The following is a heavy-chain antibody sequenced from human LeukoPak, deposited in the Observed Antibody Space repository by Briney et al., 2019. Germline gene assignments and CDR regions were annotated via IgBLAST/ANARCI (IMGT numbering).Heavy chain of an antibody. CDR3: ARDGGYCTNGVCSEGRYYYYMDV. CDR2: IYYSGST. CDR1: GGSISSSSYY. D-gene: IGHD2-8*01. Sequence: SETLSLTCTVSGGSISSSSYYWGWIRQPPGKGLEWIGSIYYSGSTYYNPSLKSRVTISVDTSKNQFSLKLSSVTAADTAVYYCARDGGYCTNGVCSEGRYYYYMDVWGKGTTVTVSS. J-gene: IGHJ6*03. V-gene: IGHV4-39*07.